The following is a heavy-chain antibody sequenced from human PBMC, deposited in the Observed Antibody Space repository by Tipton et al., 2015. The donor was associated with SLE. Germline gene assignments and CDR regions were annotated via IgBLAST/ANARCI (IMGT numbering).Heavy chain of an antibody. CDR3: ARGTLAARRGLDY. V-gene: IGHV4-34*01. J-gene: IGHJ4*02. CDR1: GGSFSGYY. Sequence: TLSLTCAVYGGSFSGYYWSWIRQPPGKGLGWIGEINHSGSTNYNPSLKSRVTISVDTSKNQFSLKLSSVTAADTAVYYCARGTLAARRGLDYWGQGTLVTVSS. D-gene: IGHD6-6*01. CDR2: INHSGST.